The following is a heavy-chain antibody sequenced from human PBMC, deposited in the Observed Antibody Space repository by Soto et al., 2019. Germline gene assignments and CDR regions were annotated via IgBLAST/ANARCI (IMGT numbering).Heavy chain of an antibody. J-gene: IGHJ6*02. Sequence: XESLKITGKGSGYSFTSYWISWVRQMPGKGLEWMGRIDPSDSYTNYSPSFQGHVTISADKSISTAYLQWSSLKASDTAMYYCARLPQRWFYYYYGMDVWGQGTTVTVSS. CDR1: GYSFTSYW. D-gene: IGHD2-15*01. CDR3: ARLPQRWFYYYYGMDV. V-gene: IGHV5-10-1*01. CDR2: IDPSDSYT.